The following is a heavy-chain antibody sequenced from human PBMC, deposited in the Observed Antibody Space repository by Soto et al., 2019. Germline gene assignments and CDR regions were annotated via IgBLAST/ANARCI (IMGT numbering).Heavy chain of an antibody. CDR3: AKYRDGDYDPMDV. CDR1: GFIFSNFG. CDR2: LSYDGREN. V-gene: IGHV3-30*18. Sequence: QVQLVESGGGVVQPGRSLRLSCAASGFIFSNFGMHWVRQTPGKGLEWVAFLSYDGRENAYVDSVQGRFTISRDNSKNTLYLQMTSLSADDTGIYYCAKYRDGDYDPMDVWGKGTTVTVSS. D-gene: IGHD4-17*01. J-gene: IGHJ6*03.